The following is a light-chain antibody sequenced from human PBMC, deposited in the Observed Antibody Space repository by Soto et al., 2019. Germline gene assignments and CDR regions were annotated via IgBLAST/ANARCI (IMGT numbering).Light chain of an antibody. CDR1: SSNIGAGFD. CDR3: QSYDSSLSGVI. V-gene: IGLV1-40*01. J-gene: IGLJ2*01. Sequence: QSVLTQPPSVSGAPGQRVTISCIGGSSNIGAGFDVHWYQHLPGTAPKVLIYGNNNRPSGVPDRFSGSQSGTSASLAITGLQAEYEADYYCQSYDSSLSGVIFGGGTKLTVL. CDR2: GNN.